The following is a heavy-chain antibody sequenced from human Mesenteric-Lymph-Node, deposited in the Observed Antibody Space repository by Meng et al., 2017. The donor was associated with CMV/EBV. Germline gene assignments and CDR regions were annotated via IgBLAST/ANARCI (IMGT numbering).Heavy chain of an antibody. D-gene: IGHD2-2*01. Sequence: SLKISCAASGFTFNDYAIHWVRQAPGKGLEWVSGISWNSGNIGYADSVKGRFTISRDNAKNTLYLQMNSLRAEDTAVYYCARACTNSSCSGADFDHWGQGTLVTVSS. V-gene: IGHV3-9*01. CDR1: GFTFNDYA. CDR2: ISWNSGNI. J-gene: IGHJ4*02. CDR3: ARACTNSSCSGADFDH.